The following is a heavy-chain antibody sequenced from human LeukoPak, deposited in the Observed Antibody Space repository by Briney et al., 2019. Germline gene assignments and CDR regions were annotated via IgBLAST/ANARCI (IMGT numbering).Heavy chain of an antibody. CDR1: GGSFSGYY. Sequence: SETLSLTCAVYGGSFSGYYWSWIRQPPGKGLEWIGEINHSGSTNYNPSLKSRVSIPVDTSKNQFSLKLSSVTAADTAVYYCARGRVTLYYYYGMDVWGQGTTVTVSS. D-gene: IGHD4-11*01. CDR3: ARGRVTLYYYYGMDV. J-gene: IGHJ6*02. V-gene: IGHV4-34*01. CDR2: INHSGST.